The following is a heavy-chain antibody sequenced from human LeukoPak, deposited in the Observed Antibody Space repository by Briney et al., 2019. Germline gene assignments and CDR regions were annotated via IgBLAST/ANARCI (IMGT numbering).Heavy chain of an antibody. CDR2: ISAYNGNT. V-gene: IGHV1-18*01. D-gene: IGHD6-19*01. J-gene: IGHJ6*02. CDR1: GYTFTSYG. CDR3: ARGEAVAGPRPYYYYGMDV. Sequence: ASVTVSCKASGYTFTSYGISWVRQAPGQGLEWMGWISAYNGNTNYAQKLQGRVTMTTDTSTSTAYMELRSLRSDDTAVYYCARGEAVAGPRPYYYYGMDVWGQGTTVTVSS.